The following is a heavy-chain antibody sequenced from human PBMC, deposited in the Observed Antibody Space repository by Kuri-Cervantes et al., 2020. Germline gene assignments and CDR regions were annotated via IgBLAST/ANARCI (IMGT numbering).Heavy chain of an antibody. CDR3: ARDGGYDFYYMDV. CDR2: ISYDGGNK. J-gene: IGHJ6*03. V-gene: IGHV3-30*10. CDR1: GFTFSSYA. Sequence: GESLKISCAASGFTFSSYAMHWVRQAPGKGLEWVALISYDGGNKYYIDSVKGRFTISRDNSKNRLYLQMNSLRAEDTAVYYCARDGGYDFYYMDVWGKGTTVTVSS.